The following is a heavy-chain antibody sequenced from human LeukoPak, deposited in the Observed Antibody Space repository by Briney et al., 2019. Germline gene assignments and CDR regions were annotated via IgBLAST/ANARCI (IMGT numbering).Heavy chain of an antibody. CDR2: ISGSGGST. Sequence: GGSLRLSCAASGFTFSSYAMSWVRQAPGKGLEWVSAISGSGGSTYYADSVKGRFTISRDNSKNTLYLQMNSLRAEDTAVYYCAKDRSYYDSCGYYCDYDYWGQGTLVTVSS. CDR3: AKDRSYYDSCGYYCDYDY. J-gene: IGHJ4*02. V-gene: IGHV3-23*01. D-gene: IGHD3-22*01. CDR1: GFTFSSYA.